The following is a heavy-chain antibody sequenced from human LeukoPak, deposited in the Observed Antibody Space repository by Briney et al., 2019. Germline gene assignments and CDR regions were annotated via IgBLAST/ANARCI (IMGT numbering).Heavy chain of an antibody. Sequence: GGSLRLSCAASGFTVSSNYMSWVRQAPGRGLEWVSIIYSGGATYYADSVKGRFIISRADSKNTLFLQMSSLRAEDTAVYYCARDQWFGLWGQGTLVTVSS. CDR2: IYSGGAT. V-gene: IGHV3-66*02. CDR1: GFTVSSNY. J-gene: IGHJ5*02. CDR3: ARDQWFGL.